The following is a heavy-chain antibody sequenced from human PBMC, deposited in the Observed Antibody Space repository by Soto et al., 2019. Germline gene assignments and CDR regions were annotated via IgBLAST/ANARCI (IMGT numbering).Heavy chain of an antibody. D-gene: IGHD3-3*01. J-gene: IGHJ4*02. V-gene: IGHV2-5*02. CDR2: IYWDDDK. Sequence: QITLNESGPTVVRPTETLTLTCRFSGFSLTTRGVGVGWVRQSPGKAPEWLALIYWDDDKRYSESLKSRLTITKDTSKNQVVLTVANLDPTDTATYYCAHRVLCTVFGLVTTTAIYFDFWGQGTPVAVSS. CDR3: AHRVLCTVFGLVTTTAIYFDF. CDR1: GFSLTTRGVG.